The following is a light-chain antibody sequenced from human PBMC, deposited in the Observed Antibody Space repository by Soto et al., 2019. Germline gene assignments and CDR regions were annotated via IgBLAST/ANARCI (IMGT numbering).Light chain of an antibody. CDR1: QTISSY. CDR2: DAS. V-gene: IGKV1-39*01. J-gene: IGKJ1*01. Sequence: DIQMTQSPASLSASVEDRVTITCRARQTISSYLNWYQQKPGKAPKLLIYDASSLQSGVPSRFSGSGSGTEFTLTISSLQPEDFATYYCQQSYNTPRTFGQGTKLEI. CDR3: QQSYNTPRT.